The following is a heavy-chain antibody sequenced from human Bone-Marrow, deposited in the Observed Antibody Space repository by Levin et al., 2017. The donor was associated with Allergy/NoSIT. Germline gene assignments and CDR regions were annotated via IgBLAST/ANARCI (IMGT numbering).Heavy chain of an antibody. Sequence: SLKISCGASGFTFDDYAMHWVRQAPGKGLEWVSGISWNSDDIAYADSVKGRFTISRDNAKNSLYLEMNGLRVDDTALYFCARGYYHDRGSWNSWGQGTQVTVSS. CDR3: ARGYYHDRGSWNS. J-gene: IGHJ4*02. CDR1: GFTFDDYA. D-gene: IGHD3-22*01. V-gene: IGHV3-9*01. CDR2: ISWNSDDI.